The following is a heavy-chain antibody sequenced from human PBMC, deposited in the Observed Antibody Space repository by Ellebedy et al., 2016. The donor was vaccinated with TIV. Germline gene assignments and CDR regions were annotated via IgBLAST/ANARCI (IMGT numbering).Heavy chain of an antibody. CDR2: TEPSGGTT. Sequence: AASVKVSCKASGYTFTNYYMHWVRQAPGQGLEWMGITEPSGGTTIYAQKFQGRVTMTRDTSTITVYMELSSLRSEDTAGYYCAREDLLSSSSSDHYGMDVWGQGTTVTVSS. CDR1: GYTFTNYY. CDR3: AREDLLSSSSSDHYGMDV. J-gene: IGHJ6*02. D-gene: IGHD6-6*01. V-gene: IGHV1-46*01.